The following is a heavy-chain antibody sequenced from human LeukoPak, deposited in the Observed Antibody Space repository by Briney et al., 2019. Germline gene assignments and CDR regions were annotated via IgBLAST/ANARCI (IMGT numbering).Heavy chain of an antibody. CDR3: ASLEYRSSLGGFDY. D-gene: IGHD6-6*01. Sequence: SETLSLTCTVSGGSISSGGYYWRWIRQPPGKGLEWIGYIYHSGSTYYNPSLKSRVTISLDRSKNQFSLKLSSVTAADTAVYYCASLEYRSSLGGFDYWGQGTLVTVSS. CDR1: GGSISSGGYY. J-gene: IGHJ4*02. CDR2: IYHSGST. V-gene: IGHV4-30-2*01.